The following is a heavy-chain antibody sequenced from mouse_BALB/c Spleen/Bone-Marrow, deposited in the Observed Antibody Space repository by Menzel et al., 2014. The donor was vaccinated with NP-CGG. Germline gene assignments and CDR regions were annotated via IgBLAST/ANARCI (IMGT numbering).Heavy chain of an antibody. Sequence: EVKVVESGGGLVQPGGSMKLSCVASGFTFSKNWMNWVRQSPEKGLEWVAEIRLKSNNYAKHYAGSVKGRFTISRDDSKSSVYLQMNNLRAEDTGTYYCTRGTAATRASYFDYWGQGTTLTVSS. V-gene: IGHV6-6*02. CDR1: GFTFSKNW. D-gene: IGHD1-2*01. CDR2: IRLKSNNYAK. J-gene: IGHJ2*01. CDR3: TRGTAATRASYFDY.